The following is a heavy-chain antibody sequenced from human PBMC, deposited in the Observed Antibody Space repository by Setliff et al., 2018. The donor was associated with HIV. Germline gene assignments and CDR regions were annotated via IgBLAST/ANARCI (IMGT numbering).Heavy chain of an antibody. Sequence: ASVKVSCKASGYTFTSYEINWVRQATGQGLEWMGWMNPNSGNTGYAQKFQGRVTMTTDTSTSTAYMELRSLRSDDTAAYYCARDSGGVVIKGAYYYYMDVWGKGTTVTVSS. CDR1: GYTFTSYE. CDR2: MNPNSGNT. CDR3: ARDSGGVVIKGAYYYYMDV. D-gene: IGHD3-3*01. J-gene: IGHJ6*03. V-gene: IGHV1-8*02.